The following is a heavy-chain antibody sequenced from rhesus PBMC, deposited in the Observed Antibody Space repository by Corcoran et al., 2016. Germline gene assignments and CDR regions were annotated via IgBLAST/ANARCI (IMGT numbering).Heavy chain of an antibody. Sequence: QVQLVQSGAEIKQPGASVKLSCKASGYTFTSYYMHWVRQAPGQGLEWIGLITPYNGNKGYGQKFQGRVTITTDTSTSTGYMELSSLRSEDTAVYYCTRGAAAGTHLDYWGQGVLVTVSS. D-gene: IGHD6-31*01. CDR1: GYTFTSYY. CDR2: ITPYNGNK. CDR3: TRGAAAGTHLDY. J-gene: IGHJ4*01. V-gene: IGHV1-1*01.